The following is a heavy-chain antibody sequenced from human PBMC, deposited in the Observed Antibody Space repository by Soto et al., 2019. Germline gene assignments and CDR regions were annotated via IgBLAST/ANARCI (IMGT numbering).Heavy chain of an antibody. V-gene: IGHV1-69*01. CDR2: IIPISGTA. Sequence: QVQLVQSGAEVKKPGSSVKVSCKASGGTFSSYAISWVRQAPGQGLEWMGGIIPISGTANYAQKFQGRVTITAAESTSKACMELSSLRSEDTAVYYCARSIAAAGGYYYGMAVWGQGTTVTVSS. J-gene: IGHJ6*02. D-gene: IGHD6-13*01. CDR3: ARSIAAAGGYYYGMAV. CDR1: GGTFSSYA.